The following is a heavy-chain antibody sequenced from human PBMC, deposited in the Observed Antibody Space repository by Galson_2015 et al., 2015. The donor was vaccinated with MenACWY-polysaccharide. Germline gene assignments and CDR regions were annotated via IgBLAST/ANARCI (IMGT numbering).Heavy chain of an antibody. Sequence: SLRLSCEAYGFTFSSYWMQWVRQVPGKGLEWVSHIRSDGSRTRDADSVKGRFTISRDNARNTLHLQMNSLRAEDTAVYYCAIYCSSTSCYGGGVPWVQGTLVIVSS. J-gene: IGHJ5*02. CDR3: AIYCSSTSCYGGGVP. CDR2: IRSDGSRT. V-gene: IGHV3-74*01. D-gene: IGHD2-2*01. CDR1: GFTFSSYW.